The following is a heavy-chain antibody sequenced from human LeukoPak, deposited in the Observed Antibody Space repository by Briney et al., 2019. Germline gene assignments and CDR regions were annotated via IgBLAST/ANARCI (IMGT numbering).Heavy chain of an antibody. CDR1: GFTSSSYS. Sequence: PGGSLRLSCAASGFTSSSYSMNWVRQAPGKGLEWISYINDDSSDIHYAGSVRGRFTISRDDARKTLYLQLSSLRVEDTAVYYCARDTFQPGLIDSWGQGTLVTVSS. J-gene: IGHJ4*02. V-gene: IGHV3-21*05. D-gene: IGHD2-2*01. CDR3: ARDTFQPGLIDS. CDR2: INDDSSDI.